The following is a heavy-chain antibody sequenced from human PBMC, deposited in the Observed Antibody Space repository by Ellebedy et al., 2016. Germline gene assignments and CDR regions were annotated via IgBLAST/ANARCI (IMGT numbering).Heavy chain of an antibody. J-gene: IGHJ4*02. D-gene: IGHD2-21*02. CDR2: IYYSGST. CDR3: ARDEGTVVTAPDY. V-gene: IGHV4-31*03. CDR1: GGSISSGGYY. Sequence: LRLSXTVSGGSISSGGYYWSWIRQHPGKGLEWIGYIYYSGSTYYNPSLKSRVTISVDTSKSQFSLKLSSVTAADTAVYYCARDEGTVVTAPDYWGQGTLVTVSS.